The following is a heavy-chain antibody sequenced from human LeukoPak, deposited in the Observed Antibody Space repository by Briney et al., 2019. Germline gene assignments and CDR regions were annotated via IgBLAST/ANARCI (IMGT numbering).Heavy chain of an antibody. CDR2: ISGSGGST. V-gene: IGHV3-23*01. Sequence: GGSLRLSCAVSGITLSSYAMSWVRQAPGKGLEWVSAISGSGGSTYYADSVKGRFTISRDNSKNTLYLQMNSLRAEDTAVYYCAKGGIAVAGKPDYYYYGMDVWGQGTTVTVSS. D-gene: IGHD6-19*01. CDR1: GITLSSYA. CDR3: AKGGIAVAGKPDYYYYGMDV. J-gene: IGHJ6*02.